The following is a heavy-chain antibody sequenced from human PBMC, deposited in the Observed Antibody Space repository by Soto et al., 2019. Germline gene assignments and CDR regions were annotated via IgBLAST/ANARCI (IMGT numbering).Heavy chain of an antibody. V-gene: IGHV4-4*07. J-gene: IGHJ6*02. D-gene: IGHD1-26*01. CDR1: GGSISSYY. CDR2: IYTSGST. CDR3: ARFLVGATPANPSYYYYYGMDV. Sequence: SETLSLTCTVSGGSISSYYWSWIRQPAGKGLEWIGRIYTSGSTNYNPSLKSRVTMSVDTPKNQFSLKLSSVTAADTAVYYCARFLVGATPANPSYYYYYGMDVWGQGTTLPVS.